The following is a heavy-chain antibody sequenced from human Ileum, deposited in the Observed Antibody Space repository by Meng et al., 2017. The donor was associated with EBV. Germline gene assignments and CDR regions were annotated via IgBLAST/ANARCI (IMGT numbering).Heavy chain of an antibody. V-gene: IGHV4-4*02. CDR1: GGGTSSSCR. Sequence: VQLQESGPGLLKTSATLSLTCGASGGGTSSSCRWNWVRQPPGKGMEWIGVIYHGGFINYNPSLKSRVTISIDESKNQFSLRLTSVSAADTAVYYCANFHPDGSAVYRDYWGQGTLVTVSS. CDR3: ANFHPDGSAVYRDY. CDR2: IYHGGFI. J-gene: IGHJ4*02. D-gene: IGHD3-10*01.